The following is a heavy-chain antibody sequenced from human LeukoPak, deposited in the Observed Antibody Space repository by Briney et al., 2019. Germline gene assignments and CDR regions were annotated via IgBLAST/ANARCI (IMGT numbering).Heavy chain of an antibody. Sequence: PGGSLRLSCAASGFTVSSNYMSWVRQAPGKELEWVSVIYSGGSTYYADSVKGRFTISRDNSKNTLYLQMNSLRAEDTAVYYCASSILTGYFDYWGQGTLVTVSS. V-gene: IGHV3-66*01. CDR1: GFTVSSNY. D-gene: IGHD3-9*01. CDR2: IYSGGST. J-gene: IGHJ4*02. CDR3: ASSILTGYFDY.